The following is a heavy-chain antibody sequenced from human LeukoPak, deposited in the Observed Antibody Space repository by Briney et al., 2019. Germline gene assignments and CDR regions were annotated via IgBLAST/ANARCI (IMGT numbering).Heavy chain of an antibody. CDR2: IYSGGST. Sequence: TGGSLRLSCAASGFTVSSNYMSWVRQALGKGLEWVSVIYSGGSTYYADSVKGRFTISRDNSKNTVYLQMNSLRAEDTAVYYCAKNRGAGSHYYYHMNVWGKGTTVTVSS. V-gene: IGHV3-66*01. CDR1: GFTVSSNY. CDR3: AKNRGAGSHYYYHMNV. J-gene: IGHJ6*03. D-gene: IGHD1-26*01.